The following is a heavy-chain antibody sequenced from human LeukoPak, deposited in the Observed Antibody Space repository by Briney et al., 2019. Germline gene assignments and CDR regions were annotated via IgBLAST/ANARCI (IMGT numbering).Heavy chain of an antibody. CDR3: AKENLRFLEWLPHRGGMDV. J-gene: IGHJ6*02. D-gene: IGHD3-3*01. CDR1: GFTFDDYA. V-gene: IGHV3-9*01. CDR2: ISWNSGSI. Sequence: GRSLRLSCAASGFTFDDYAMHWVRQAPGKGLEWVPGISWNSGSIGYADSVKGRFTISRDNAKNSLYLQMNSLRAEDTALYYCAKENLRFLEWLPHRGGMDVWGQGTTVTVSS.